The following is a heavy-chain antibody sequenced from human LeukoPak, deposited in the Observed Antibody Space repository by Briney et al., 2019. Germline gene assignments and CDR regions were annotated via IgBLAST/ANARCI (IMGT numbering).Heavy chain of an antibody. CDR2: IYYSGST. V-gene: IGHV4-59*01. CDR3: ARDSSGYCSGGSCLQNWFDP. CDR1: GGSISSYY. D-gene: IGHD2-15*01. Sequence: SETLSLTCTVSGGSISSYYWSWIRQPPGKGREWIGYIYYSGSTNYNPSLKSRVTISVDTSKNQFSLKLSSVTAAHTAVYYCARDSSGYCSGGSCLQNWFDPWAQATLVTVSS. J-gene: IGHJ5*02.